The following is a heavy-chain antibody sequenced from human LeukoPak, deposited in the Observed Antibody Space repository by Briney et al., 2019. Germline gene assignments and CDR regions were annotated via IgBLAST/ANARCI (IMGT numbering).Heavy chain of an antibody. J-gene: IGHJ4*02. Sequence: SETLSLTCTVSGGSISSYYWSWIRQPPGKGLEWIGYIYYSGSTNYNPSLKSRVTISVDTSKNQFSLKLSSVTAADTAVYYCERDKWGIDYFDYWGQGTLVTVSS. D-gene: IGHD7-27*01. CDR3: ERDKWGIDYFDY. CDR1: GGSISSYY. V-gene: IGHV4-59*01. CDR2: IYYSGST.